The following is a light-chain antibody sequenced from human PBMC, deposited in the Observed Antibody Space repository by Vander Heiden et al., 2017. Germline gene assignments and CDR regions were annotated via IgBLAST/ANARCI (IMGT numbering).Light chain of an antibody. CDR3: SSYASTSTWV. CDR2: DVS. V-gene: IGLV2-14*03. Sequence: GQSSIISCTGTSRDVGNYTYVSLYQQHPGKAPKLLVYDVSNRPAGVSNRFSGSKSGNTASLTISGLQAEDEADYYCSSYASTSTWVFGGGTQLTFL. CDR1: SRDVGNYTY. J-gene: IGLJ3*02.